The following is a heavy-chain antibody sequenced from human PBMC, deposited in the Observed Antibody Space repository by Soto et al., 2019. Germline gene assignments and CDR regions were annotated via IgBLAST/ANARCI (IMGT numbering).Heavy chain of an antibody. CDR3: ARDSGYSYGPPDY. Sequence: GGSLRLSCAASGFTFNTHWMSWVRQAPGKGLEWVANIKPDGSEKWYVDSVKGRFTISRDNAKNSLYLQMNSLRAEDTAVYYCARDSGYSYGPPDYWGQGTLVTVSS. CDR1: GFTFNTHW. CDR2: IKPDGSEK. D-gene: IGHD5-18*01. J-gene: IGHJ4*02. V-gene: IGHV3-7*01.